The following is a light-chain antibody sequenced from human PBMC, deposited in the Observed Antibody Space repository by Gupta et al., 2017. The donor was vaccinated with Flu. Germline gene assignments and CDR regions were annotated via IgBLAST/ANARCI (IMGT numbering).Light chain of an antibody. CDR3: AAWDDSLSAFYV. V-gene: IGLV1-47*02. CDR1: SANIGSNY. CDR2: SNN. Sequence: QSVLTQPPSASGTPGQRVTISCSGSSANIGSNYVYWYQQLPGTAPKLLIYSNNQRHSGGPDRVSGSKSGTSASLAISGLRSEDEADYYCAAWDDSLSAFYVFGTGTKVTVL. J-gene: IGLJ1*01.